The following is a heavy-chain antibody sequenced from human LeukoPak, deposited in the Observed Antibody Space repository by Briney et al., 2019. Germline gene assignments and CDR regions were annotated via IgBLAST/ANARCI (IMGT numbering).Heavy chain of an antibody. J-gene: IGHJ4*02. CDR3: TGGSSAPRDN. CDR2: MNPNGGNT. CDR1: GYTFTSCD. D-gene: IGHD6-19*01. Sequence: ASVKVSCKASGYTFTSCDINWVRQATGQGLEWMGWMNPNGGNTGYGQSFQGRITMTRDISIGTAYMELSNLTSEDTAIYYCTGGSSAPRDNWGQGTLVTVSA. V-gene: IGHV1-8*01.